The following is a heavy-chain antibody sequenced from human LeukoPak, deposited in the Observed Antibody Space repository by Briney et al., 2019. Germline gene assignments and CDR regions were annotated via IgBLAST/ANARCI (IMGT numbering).Heavy chain of an antibody. CDR1: GFTFSSYW. D-gene: IGHD3-10*01. CDR2: INSDGSST. Sequence: PGGSLRLSCAASGFTFSSYWMHWVRHAPGKRLVWVSRINSDGSSTSYADSVKGRFTISRDNAKNTLYLQMNSLRAEDRAVYYCARENVLLWFGELLFWFDPWGQGTLVTVSS. CDR3: ARENVLLWFGELLFWFDP. V-gene: IGHV3-74*01. J-gene: IGHJ5*02.